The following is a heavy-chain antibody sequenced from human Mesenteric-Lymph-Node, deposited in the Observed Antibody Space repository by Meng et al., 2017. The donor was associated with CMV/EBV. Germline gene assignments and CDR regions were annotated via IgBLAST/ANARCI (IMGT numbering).Heavy chain of an antibody. Sequence: AASGFIFRNYAMHWVRQAPGKGPEWVAVISDDGSKEFYGDSVKGRFTISRDNAENTVYLQMDRLRIDDTAVYFCARPSYGGYELNYWGQGTLVTVSS. CDR1: GFIFRNYA. J-gene: IGHJ4*02. V-gene: IGHV3-30-3*01. CDR2: ISDDGSKE. CDR3: ARPSYGGYELNY. D-gene: IGHD4-17*01.